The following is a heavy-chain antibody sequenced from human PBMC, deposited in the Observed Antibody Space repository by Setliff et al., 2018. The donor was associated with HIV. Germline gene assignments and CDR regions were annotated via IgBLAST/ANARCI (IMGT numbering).Heavy chain of an antibody. Sequence: SETLSLTCSVSGGSLISGGYYWSWIRQHPGKGLEWIGYAYYTGKTYYNPSLESRISMSVDTSKNQFSLKLTSVTAADTAIYYCARDLTSNSNCFEPWGQGTQVTVSS. J-gene: IGHJ5*02. D-gene: IGHD4-4*01. CDR2: AYYTGKT. CDR1: GGSLISGGYY. CDR3: ARDLTSNSNCFEP. V-gene: IGHV4-31*03.